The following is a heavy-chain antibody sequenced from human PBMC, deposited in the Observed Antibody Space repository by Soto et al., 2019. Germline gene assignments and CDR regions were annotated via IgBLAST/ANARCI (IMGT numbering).Heavy chain of an antibody. J-gene: IGHJ4*02. D-gene: IGHD6-25*01. CDR1: GFTFSSYA. V-gene: IGHV3-23*01. Sequence: EVQLLESGGGLVQPGGSLRLSCAASGFTFSSYAMSWVRQAPGKGLEWVSAISGTGGTTYYADSVKGRFTISRDNARNTLHLQMHSLRAGDTAIYYCAKFFVETGGSSGWPWSFHFWGQGTLVTVSS. CDR3: AKFFVETGGSSGWPWSFHF. CDR2: ISGTGGTT.